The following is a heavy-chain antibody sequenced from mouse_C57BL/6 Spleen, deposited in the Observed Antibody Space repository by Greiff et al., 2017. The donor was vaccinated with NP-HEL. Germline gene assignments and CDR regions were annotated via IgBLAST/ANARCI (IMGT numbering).Heavy chain of an antibody. V-gene: IGHV1-50*01. J-gene: IGHJ3*01. CDR2: IDPSDSYT. CDR3: ARRYYGSSYWFAY. D-gene: IGHD1-1*01. Sequence: QVQLQQSGAELVKPGASVKLSCKASGYTFTSYWMQWVKQRPGQGLEWIGEIDPSDSYTNYNQKFKGKATLTVDTSSSTAYMQLSSLTSEDSAVYYCARRYYGSSYWFAYWGQGTLVTVSA. CDR1: GYTFTSYW.